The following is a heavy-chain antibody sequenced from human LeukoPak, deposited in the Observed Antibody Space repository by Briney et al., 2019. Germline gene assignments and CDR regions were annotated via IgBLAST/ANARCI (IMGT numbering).Heavy chain of an antibody. D-gene: IGHD6-13*01. CDR1: GGSISSSSYY. Sequence: SETLSLTCTVSGGSISSSSYYWSWIRQPAGKGLEWIGRIYTSGSTNYNPSLKSRVTMSVDTSKNQFSLKLSSVTAADTAVYYCARDQGGSSWYGYNWFDPWGQGTLVTVSS. CDR2: IYTSGST. CDR3: ARDQGGSSWYGYNWFDP. V-gene: IGHV4-61*02. J-gene: IGHJ5*02.